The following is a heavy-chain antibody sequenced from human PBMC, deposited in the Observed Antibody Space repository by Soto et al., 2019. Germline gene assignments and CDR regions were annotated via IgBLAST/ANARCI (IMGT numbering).Heavy chain of an antibody. CDR1: GYTFTGCY. CDR2: INPNSGGT. Sequence: ASVKVSCKASGYTFTGCYMHWVRQAPGQGLEWMGWINPNSGGTNYAQKFQGWVTMTRDTSISTAYMELSRLRSDDTAVYYCARDRGVVVVAAKGNFDNWRQGTLVSDSS. J-gene: IGHJ4*02. V-gene: IGHV1-2*04. CDR3: ARDRGVVVVAAKGNFDN. D-gene: IGHD2-15*01.